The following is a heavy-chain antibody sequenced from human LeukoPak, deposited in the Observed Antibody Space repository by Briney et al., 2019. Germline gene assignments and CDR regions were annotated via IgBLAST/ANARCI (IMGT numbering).Heavy chain of an antibody. CDR3: AKGRHSSSGDY. CDR1: GFTFSNAW. D-gene: IGHD6-6*01. V-gene: IGHV3-15*01. Sequence: KPGGSLRLSCAASGFTFSNAWMSWVRQAPGKGLEWVGRIKSKTDGGTTDYAAPVKGRFTISRDDSKNTLYLQMNSLKTEDTAVYYCAKGRHSSSGDYWGQGTLVTVSS. CDR2: IKSKTDGGTT. J-gene: IGHJ4*02.